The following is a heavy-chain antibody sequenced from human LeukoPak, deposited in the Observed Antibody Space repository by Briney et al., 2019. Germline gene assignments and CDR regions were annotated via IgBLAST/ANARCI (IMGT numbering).Heavy chain of an antibody. V-gene: IGHV4-4*02. CDR3: ASRHRDILTGYA. Sequence: SGTLSLTCAVSSGSISSNNWWSWVRQPPGRVLEWTGEICHSGSTNYNPSVKSRVTISVDKSKNQFSLKLSSVTAADTAVYYCASRHRDILTGYAWGQGTLVTVSS. J-gene: IGHJ5*02. D-gene: IGHD3-9*01. CDR1: SGSISSNNW. CDR2: ICHSGST.